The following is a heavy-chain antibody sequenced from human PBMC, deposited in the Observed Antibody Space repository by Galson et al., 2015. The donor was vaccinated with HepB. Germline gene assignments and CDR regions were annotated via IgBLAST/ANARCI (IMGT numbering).Heavy chain of an antibody. V-gene: IGHV3-23*01. D-gene: IGHD1-7*01. CDR3: AKDLITGTTGWFDP. Sequence: SLRLSCAVSGFTFSSYAMSWVRQAPGKGLEWVPTITYSGSTTNYADSVKGRFTISRDNSKNTLYLQMNSLRADDTAVYYCAKDLITGTTGWFDPWGQGTLVTVSS. CDR2: ITYSGSTT. J-gene: IGHJ5*02. CDR1: GFTFSSYA.